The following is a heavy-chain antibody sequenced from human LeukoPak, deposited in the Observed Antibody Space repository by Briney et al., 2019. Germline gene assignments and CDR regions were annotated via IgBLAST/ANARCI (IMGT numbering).Heavy chain of an antibody. J-gene: IGHJ3*02. V-gene: IGHV4-31*03. D-gene: IGHD5-18*01. CDR2: IYHSGST. Sequence: PSETLSLTCTVSGGSISSGGYYWSWIRQHPGKGLQWIGYIYHSGSTYYNPSLKSRVTISVDTSKNQFSLRVNSVTAADTAVYFCARGDTVISVFDIWGQGTMVTVSS. CDR3: ARGDTVISVFDI. CDR1: GGSISSGGYY.